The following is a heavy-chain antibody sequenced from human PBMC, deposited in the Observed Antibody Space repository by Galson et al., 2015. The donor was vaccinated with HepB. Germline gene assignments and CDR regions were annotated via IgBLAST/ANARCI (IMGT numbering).Heavy chain of an antibody. J-gene: IGHJ4*02. Sequence: QSGAEVKKPGESLKISCKGSGYDFSRFWIGWVRQLPGKGLEWMGIIFPGDSDTRYSPSFQGQATISADKSSHTAYLQWSSLKASDTAMYYCARDYGSGFGGSFDYWGQGTLVTVSS. V-gene: IGHV5-51*01. D-gene: IGHD3-10*01. CDR3: ARDYGSGFGGSFDY. CDR1: GYDFSRFW. CDR2: IFPGDSDT.